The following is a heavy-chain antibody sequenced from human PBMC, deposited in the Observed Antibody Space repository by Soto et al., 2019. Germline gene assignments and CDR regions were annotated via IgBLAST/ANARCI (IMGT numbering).Heavy chain of an antibody. D-gene: IGHD1-1*01. CDR2: IYYSGST. J-gene: IGHJ4*02. V-gene: IGHV4-59*12. CDR3: ARHGGYNYNFDF. Sequence: PSETLSLTCTVSGGSISSYYWSWIRQPPGKGLEWIGYIYYSGSTNYNPSLKSRVTISLDSSKNQFSLNLSSVTAADTAVYYCARHGGYNYNFDFWGQGTLVTVSS. CDR1: GGSISSYY.